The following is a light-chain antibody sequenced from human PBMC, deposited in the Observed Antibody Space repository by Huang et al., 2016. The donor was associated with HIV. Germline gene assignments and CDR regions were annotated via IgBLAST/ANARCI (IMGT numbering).Light chain of an antibody. CDR2: WAS. V-gene: IGKV4-1*01. CDR3: QQYYSLPQT. CDR1: QSVYASSTSKDY. Sequence: DIIMSQSPESLTVSLGEWATLNCRSSQSVYASSTSKDYMAWFQQKPGQPPKLLLFWASSREVGVPDRFSGSGSGTHFTLTIANLQPEDAAIYYCQQYYSLPQTFGQGTRV. J-gene: IGKJ1*01.